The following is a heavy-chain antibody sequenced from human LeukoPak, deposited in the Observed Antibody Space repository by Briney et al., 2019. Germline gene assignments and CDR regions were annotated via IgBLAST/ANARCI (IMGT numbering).Heavy chain of an antibody. V-gene: IGHV4-59*01. D-gene: IGHD5-24*01. J-gene: IGHJ4*02. CDR2: IYYSGST. CDR1: GGSISSYY. Sequence: PSETLSLTCTVSGGSISSYYWSWIRQPPGKGLEWIGYIYYSGSTNYNPSLKSRVTISVDTSKNQFSLKLSSVTAADTAVYYCARDRPFQDGYNGYFDYWGQGTLVTVSS. CDR3: ARDRPFQDGYNGYFDY.